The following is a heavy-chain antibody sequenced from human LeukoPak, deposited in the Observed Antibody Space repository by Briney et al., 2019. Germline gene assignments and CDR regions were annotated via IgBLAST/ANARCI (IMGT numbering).Heavy chain of an antibody. CDR1: GFSFSTYG. CDR2: ITSTGSST. J-gene: IGHJ4*02. D-gene: IGHD4-17*01. CDR3: AKDDLYGKFDY. V-gene: IGHV3-23*01. Sequence: GGSLRLSCAASGFSFSTYGMSWVRQAPGKGLEWVSAITSTGSSTYYADSVKGRFTISRDNSKHTMYLQMNSLRAEDTAVYYCAKDDLYGKFDYWGQGTLVTVSS.